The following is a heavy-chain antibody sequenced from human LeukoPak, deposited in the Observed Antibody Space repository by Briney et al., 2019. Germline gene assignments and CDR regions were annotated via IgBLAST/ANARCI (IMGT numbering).Heavy chain of an antibody. CDR1: GYTLTELS. CDR3: ARVGIGPYYYDSSGYYYDAFDI. V-gene: IGHV1-69*13. Sequence: SVKVSCKVSGYTLTELSMHWVRQAPGQGLEWMGGIIPIFGTANYAQKFQGRVTITADESTSTAYMELSSLRSEDTAVYYCARVGIGPYYYDSSGYYYDAFDIWGQGTMVTVSS. J-gene: IGHJ3*02. CDR2: IIPIFGTA. D-gene: IGHD3-22*01.